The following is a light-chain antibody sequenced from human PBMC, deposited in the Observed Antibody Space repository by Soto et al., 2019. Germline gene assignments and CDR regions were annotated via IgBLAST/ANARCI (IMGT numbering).Light chain of an antibody. Sequence: VLPQSPGTLSLSPGERATLSCRASQSISSSNLAWYHQKPGQAPRLLIYAASARVTGIPDRFSGSGSGTDFTLTISRLEPEDFAVYYCQHYGSSPPFTFGPGTKVDIK. CDR2: AAS. CDR1: QSISSSN. CDR3: QHYGSSPPFT. V-gene: IGKV3-20*01. J-gene: IGKJ3*01.